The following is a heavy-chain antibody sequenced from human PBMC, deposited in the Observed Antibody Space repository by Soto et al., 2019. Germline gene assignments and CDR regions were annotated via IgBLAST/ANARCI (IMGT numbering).Heavy chain of an antibody. J-gene: IGHJ2*01. D-gene: IGHD6-13*01. V-gene: IGHV4-59*08. CDR3: ARRRPGAAVWYFNL. CDR2: IHYSGST. Sequence: QVQLQESGPGLVKPSETLSLTCTVSGASISSYYWSWIRQPPGKGLEWIGDIHYSGSTNYNPSLKSRVTISVDTSKNQFSLKLSSVTSADTAVYYRARRRPGAAVWYFNLWGRGFLVTVSS. CDR1: GASISSYY.